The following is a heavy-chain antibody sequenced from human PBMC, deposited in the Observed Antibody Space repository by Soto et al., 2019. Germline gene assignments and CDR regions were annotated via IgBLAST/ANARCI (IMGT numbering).Heavy chain of an antibody. CDR3: ARVWGGQWLAIDAFDI. J-gene: IGHJ3*02. CDR1: GFTFSSYA. D-gene: IGHD6-19*01. V-gene: IGHV3-30-3*01. Sequence: QVQLVESGGGVVQPGRSLRLSCAASGFTFSSYAMHWVRQAPGKGLEWVAVISYDGSNKYYADSVKGRFTISRDNSKNTLYLQMNSLRAEDTAVYYCARVWGGQWLAIDAFDIWGQGTMVTVSS. CDR2: ISYDGSNK.